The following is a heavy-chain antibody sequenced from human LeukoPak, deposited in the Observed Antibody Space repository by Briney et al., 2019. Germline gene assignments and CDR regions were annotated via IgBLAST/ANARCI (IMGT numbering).Heavy chain of an antibody. Sequence: SETLSLTCAVYGGSFSGYYWSWIRQPPGEGLEWIGEINHSGSTNYNPSLKSRVTISVDTSKNQFSLKLSSVTAADTAVYYCARGLEEDGMDVWGQGTTVTVSS. J-gene: IGHJ6*02. CDR1: GGSFSGYY. CDR3: ARGLEEDGMDV. D-gene: IGHD3-3*01. CDR2: INHSGST. V-gene: IGHV4-34*01.